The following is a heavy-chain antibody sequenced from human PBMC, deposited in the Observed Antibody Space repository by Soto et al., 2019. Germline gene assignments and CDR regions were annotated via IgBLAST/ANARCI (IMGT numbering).Heavy chain of an antibody. D-gene: IGHD1-26*01. CDR2: ISGSGGNA. Sequence: GGSLRLSCAASGFTFSSYAMSWVRQAPEKGLEWVSTISGSGGNAYYADSVKGRFSISRDNSKNTLHLQMNSLRADDTAVYYCAKDGASGSYPPYYSSGMDVWGQGSTVTVPS. J-gene: IGHJ6*02. V-gene: IGHV3-23*01. CDR1: GFTFSSYA. CDR3: AKDGASGSYPPYYSSGMDV.